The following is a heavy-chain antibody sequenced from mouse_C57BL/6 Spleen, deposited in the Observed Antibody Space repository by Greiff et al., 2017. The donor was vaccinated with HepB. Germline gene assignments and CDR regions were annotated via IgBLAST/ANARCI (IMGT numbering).Heavy chain of an antibody. CDR3: ARITTVVEGFAY. CDR2: IHPNSGST. J-gene: IGHJ3*01. V-gene: IGHV1-64*01. CDR1: GYTFTSYW. D-gene: IGHD1-1*01. Sequence: QVQLQQPGAELVKPGASVKLSCKASGYTFTSYWMHWVKQRPGQGLEWIGMIHPNSGSTNYNEKFKSKATLTVDKSSSTAYMQLSSLTSEDSAVDYCARITTVVEGFAYWGQGTLVTVSA.